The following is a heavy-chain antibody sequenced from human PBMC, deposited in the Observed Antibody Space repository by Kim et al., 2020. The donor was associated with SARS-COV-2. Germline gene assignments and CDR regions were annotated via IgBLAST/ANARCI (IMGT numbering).Heavy chain of an antibody. J-gene: IGHJ4*02. CDR1: GFTFSSYA. Sequence: GGSLRLSCAASGFTFSSYAMHWVRQAPGKGLEWVAVISYDGSNKYYADSVKGRFTISRDNSKNTLYLQMNSLRAEDTAVYYCARDASHSGGEVDYWGQGTLVTVSS. D-gene: IGHD2-21*01. V-gene: IGHV3-30*04. CDR2: ISYDGSNK. CDR3: ARDASHSGGEVDY.